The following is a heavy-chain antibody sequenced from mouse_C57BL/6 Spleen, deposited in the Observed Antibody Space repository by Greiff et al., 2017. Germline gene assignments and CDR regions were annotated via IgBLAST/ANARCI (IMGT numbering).Heavy chain of an antibody. D-gene: IGHD1-1*01. CDR2: INYDGSST. J-gene: IGHJ2*01. V-gene: IGHV5-16*01. CDR3: AREGYGSRGFDY. CDR1: GFTFSDYY. Sequence: EVQRVESEGGLVQPGSSMKLSCTASGFTFSDYYMAWVRQVPEKGLEWVANINYDGSSTYYLDSLKSRFIIARDNEKNILYLKMSSLKSEDTATYYCAREGYGSRGFDYWGQGTTRTVA.